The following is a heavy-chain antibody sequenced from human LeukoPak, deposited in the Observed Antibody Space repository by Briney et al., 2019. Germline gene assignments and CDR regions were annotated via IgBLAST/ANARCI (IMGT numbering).Heavy chain of an antibody. V-gene: IGHV3-30-3*01. D-gene: IGHD2-15*01. CDR1: GFTFSSYA. J-gene: IGHJ5*02. Sequence: PGRSLRLSCVASGFTFSSYAMHWVRQAPGKGLEWVAVISYDGSNKYYADSVKGRFTISRDNSKNTLYLQMNSLRAEDTAVYYCARAVVVVAATSDPKKYNWFDPWGQGTLVTVSS. CDR3: ARAVVVVAATSDPKKYNWFDP. CDR2: ISYDGSNK.